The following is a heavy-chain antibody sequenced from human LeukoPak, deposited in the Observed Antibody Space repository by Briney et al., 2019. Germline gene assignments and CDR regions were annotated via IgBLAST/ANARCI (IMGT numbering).Heavy chain of an antibody. CDR3: AKDTSEYGDYEDY. J-gene: IGHJ4*02. D-gene: IGHD4-17*01. Sequence: GRSLRLSCAASGFTFDDYAMHWVRQAPGKGLEWVSGISWNSGSIGYADSVKGRFTIFRDNAKNSLYLQMNSLRAEDTALYYCAKDTSEYGDYEDYWGQGTLVTVSS. CDR2: ISWNSGSI. V-gene: IGHV3-9*01. CDR1: GFTFDDYA.